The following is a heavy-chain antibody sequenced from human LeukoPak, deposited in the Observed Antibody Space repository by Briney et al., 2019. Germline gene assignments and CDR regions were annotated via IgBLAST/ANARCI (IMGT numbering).Heavy chain of an antibody. D-gene: IGHD3-22*01. CDR3: AYSSDYQQH. V-gene: IGHV4-34*01. CDR2: INHSGST. CDR1: GRSFSGYY. J-gene: IGHJ1*01. Sequence: SETLSLTCAVYGRSFSGYYLSSIRQPPGKGLEWIGEINHSGSTDYNPSLKSRVTISVDTSKNHQFSLKLSSVTAADTAVYYCAYSSDYQQHWGRGTLVTVSS.